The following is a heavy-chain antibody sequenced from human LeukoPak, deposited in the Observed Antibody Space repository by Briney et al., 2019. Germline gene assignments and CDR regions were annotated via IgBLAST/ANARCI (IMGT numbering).Heavy chain of an antibody. J-gene: IGHJ4*02. CDR1: GFTFSSYA. V-gene: IGHV3-23*01. CDR2: ISGSGGST. D-gene: IGHD3-3*01. Sequence: GGSLRLSCAASGFTFSSYAMSWVRQAPGKGLEWVSAISGSGGSTYYADSVKGRFTISRDNSKNTLCLQMNSLRAEDTAVYYCAKVFSLYDFWSGYYFDYWGQGTLVTVSS. CDR3: AKVFSLYDFWSGYYFDY.